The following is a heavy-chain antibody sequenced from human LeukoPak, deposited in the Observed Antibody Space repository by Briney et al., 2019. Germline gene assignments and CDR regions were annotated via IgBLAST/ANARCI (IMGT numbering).Heavy chain of an antibody. CDR1: GGSFSGYY. CDR2: INHSGST. D-gene: IGHD3-16*02. Sequence: SETLSLTCAVYGGSFSGYYWSWLRQPPGKGLEWIGEINHSGSTNYNPSLKSRVTISVDTSKKPFSLKMSSVTAADTAVYYCARVTFGGVIAGNWGEGTLVTVSS. CDR3: ARVTFGGVIAGN. V-gene: IGHV4-34*01. J-gene: IGHJ4*02.